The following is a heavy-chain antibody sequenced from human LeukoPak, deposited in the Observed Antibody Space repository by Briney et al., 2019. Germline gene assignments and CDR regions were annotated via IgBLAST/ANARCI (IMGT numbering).Heavy chain of an antibody. CDR3: ARDGTDILTGFYYYYMDV. CDR2: INPNSGGT. Sequence: GASVKVSCKASGYTFTGYYMHWVRQAPGQGLEWMGWINPNSGGTNYAQKFQGRVTMTRDTSISTAYMELSRLRSDDTAVYYCARDGTDILTGFYYYYMDVWGKGTTVTVSS. J-gene: IGHJ6*03. D-gene: IGHD3-9*01. CDR1: GYTFTGYY. V-gene: IGHV1-2*02.